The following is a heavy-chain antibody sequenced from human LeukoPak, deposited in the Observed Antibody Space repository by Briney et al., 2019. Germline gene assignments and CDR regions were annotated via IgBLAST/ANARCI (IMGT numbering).Heavy chain of an antibody. CDR2: IYHSGST. D-gene: IGHD3-10*01. Sequence: PSETLSLTCAVSGGSISSSNWWSWVRQPPGKGLEWIGEIYHSGSTNYNPSLKSRVAISVDKSKNQFSLKLSSVTAADTAVYYCARDYAGLSFYSYGSGSPNNWFDPWGQGTLVTVSS. J-gene: IGHJ5*02. CDR1: GGSISSSNW. V-gene: IGHV4-4*02. CDR3: ARDYAGLSFYSYGSGSPNNWFDP.